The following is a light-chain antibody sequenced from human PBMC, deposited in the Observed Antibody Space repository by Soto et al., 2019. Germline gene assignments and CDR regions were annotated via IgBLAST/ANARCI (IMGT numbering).Light chain of an antibody. V-gene: IGKV3-20*01. Sequence: EIVLTPSPATLSLSPGERATLSCRASQSVSSYLAWYQQRRGQAPRLLIHGASNRATGIPDRFSGSGSGTDFTLTISRLEPEDFAVYYCQQYGGSPRTFGQGTKV. CDR2: GAS. CDR1: QSVSSY. J-gene: IGKJ1*01. CDR3: QQYGGSPRT.